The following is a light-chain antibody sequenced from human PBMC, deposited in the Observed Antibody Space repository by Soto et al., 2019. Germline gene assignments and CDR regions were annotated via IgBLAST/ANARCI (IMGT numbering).Light chain of an antibody. CDR1: ESIRDY. Sequence: DIQMTQSPSSLSASLGDRVSITCRASESIRDYLNWYQQKPGKAPNLLIYAASSLQSGVPSRFSGGGSGTDFTLTISSLQPEDFATYYCQQSYNIPRTFGQGTRLEIK. J-gene: IGKJ5*01. CDR2: AAS. V-gene: IGKV1-39*01. CDR3: QQSYNIPRT.